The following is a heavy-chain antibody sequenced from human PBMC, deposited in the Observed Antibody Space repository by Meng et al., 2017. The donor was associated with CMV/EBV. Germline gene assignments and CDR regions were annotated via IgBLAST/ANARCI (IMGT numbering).Heavy chain of an antibody. D-gene: IGHD1-26*01. J-gene: IGHJ4*02. CDR3: ARESGSVGDY. CDR2: INPSGGST. Sequence: VESVAVGHELKQPGVYLKVSCKASGYPFTSYYMHWVRQAPGQGLGWMGIINPSGGSTSYAQKFQGRVTMTRDTSTSTVYMELSSLRSEDTAVYYCARESGSVGDYWGQGTLVTVSS. V-gene: IGHV1-46*01. CDR1: GYPFTSYY.